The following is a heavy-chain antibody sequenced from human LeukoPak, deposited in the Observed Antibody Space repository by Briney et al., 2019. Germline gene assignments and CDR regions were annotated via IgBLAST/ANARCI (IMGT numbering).Heavy chain of an antibody. CDR3: ARTNDYSNYDFDY. D-gene: IGHD4-11*01. V-gene: IGHV4-4*07. J-gene: IGHJ4*02. CDR1: GGSISSYY. Sequence: SETLSLTCAVSGGSISSYYWSWIRQPAGKGLEWIGRIYTSGSTYYNPSLKSRVTISVDTSKNQFSLKLSSVTAADTAVYYCARTNDYSNYDFDYWGQGTLVTVSS. CDR2: IYTSGST.